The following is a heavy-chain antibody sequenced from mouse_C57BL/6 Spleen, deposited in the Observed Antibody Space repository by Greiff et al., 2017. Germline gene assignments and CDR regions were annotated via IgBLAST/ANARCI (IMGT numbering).Heavy chain of an antibody. J-gene: IGHJ1*03. Sequence: EVKLMESGPGLVKPSQSLSLTCSVTGYSITSGYYWNWIRQFPGNKLEWMGYISYDGSNNYNPSLKNRISITRDTSKNQFFLKLNSVTTEDTATYYCARDGVTTVVAEDWYFDVWGTGTTVTVSS. V-gene: IGHV3-6*01. CDR3: ARDGVTTVVAEDWYFDV. CDR2: ISYDGSN. CDR1: GYSITSGYY. D-gene: IGHD1-1*01.